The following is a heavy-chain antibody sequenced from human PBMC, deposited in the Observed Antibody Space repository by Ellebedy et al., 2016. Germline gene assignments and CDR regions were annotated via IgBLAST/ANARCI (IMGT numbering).Heavy chain of an antibody. CDR3: ARHGANIRYYYDSSGYLDY. CDR1: GGSISSSSYY. D-gene: IGHD3-22*01. V-gene: IGHV4-39*01. CDR2: IYYSGST. Sequence: SETLSLTCTVSGGSISSSSYYWGWIRQPPGKGLEWIGSIYYSGSTYYNPSLKSRVTISVDTSKNQFSLKLSSVTAADTAVYYCARHGANIRYYYDSSGYLDYWGQGTLVTVSS. J-gene: IGHJ4*02.